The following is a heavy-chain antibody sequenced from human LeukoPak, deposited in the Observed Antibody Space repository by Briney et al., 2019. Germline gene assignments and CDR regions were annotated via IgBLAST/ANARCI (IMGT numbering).Heavy chain of an antibody. CDR3: ARLPGIAAAGSNY. CDR2: ISSSSSYI. J-gene: IGHJ4*02. CDR1: GFTFSSYS. D-gene: IGHD6-13*01. V-gene: IGHV3-21*01. Sequence: PGGSLRLSCAASGFTFSSYSMNWVRQAPGKGLEWVSSISSSSSYIYYADSVKGRFTISRDNAKNSLYLQMNSLRAEDTAVYYCARLPGIAAAGSNYWGQGTLVTVSS.